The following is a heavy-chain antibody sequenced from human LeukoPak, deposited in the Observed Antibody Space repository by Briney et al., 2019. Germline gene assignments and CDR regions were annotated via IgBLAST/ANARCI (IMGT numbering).Heavy chain of an antibody. J-gene: IGHJ4*02. D-gene: IGHD2-2*01. CDR3: AIDCSSTSCYN. CDR2: ISYDGSNK. V-gene: IGHV3-30-3*01. Sequence: GRSLRLSCAASGFTFSSYAMHWVRRAPGKGLEWVAVISYDGSNKYYADSVKGRFTISRDNSKNTLYLQMNSLRAEDTAVYYCAIDCSSTSCYNWGQGTLVTVSS. CDR1: GFTFSSYA.